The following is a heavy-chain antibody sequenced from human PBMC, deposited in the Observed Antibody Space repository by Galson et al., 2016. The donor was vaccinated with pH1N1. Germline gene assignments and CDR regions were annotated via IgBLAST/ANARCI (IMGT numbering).Heavy chain of an antibody. CDR2: INAGSGIP. CDR3: ASSYYCDSSGYTD. CDR1: GDTFTSYA. J-gene: IGHJ4*02. D-gene: IGHD3-22*01. V-gene: IGHV1-3*01. Sequence: SVKVSCKASGDTFTSYAMHWVRQAPGQRLEWMGWINAGSGIPKYSQRFQGRVTITRDTSASTAYMELSSLRSEDTAVYYCASSYYCDSSGYTDWGQGALVTVSS.